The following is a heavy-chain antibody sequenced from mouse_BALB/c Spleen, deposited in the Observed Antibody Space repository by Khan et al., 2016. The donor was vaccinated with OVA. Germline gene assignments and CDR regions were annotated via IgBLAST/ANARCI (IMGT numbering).Heavy chain of an antibody. CDR1: GYSITSDYA. D-gene: IGHD1-1*01. J-gene: IGHJ2*01. V-gene: IGHV3-2*02. Sequence: EVQLQESGPGLVKPSQSLSLTCTVTGYSITSDYAWNWIRQFPGNKLEWMGYISYSGRTSYNPSLKSRISITRDTSKNQFVLQLNSVTTEDTATDYCARSVTITTVVATDFDYWGQGTTLTVSA. CDR2: ISYSGRT. CDR3: ARSVTITTVVATDFDY.